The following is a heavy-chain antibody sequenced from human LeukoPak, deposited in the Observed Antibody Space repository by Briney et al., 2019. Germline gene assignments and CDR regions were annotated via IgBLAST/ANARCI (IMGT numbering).Heavy chain of an antibody. D-gene: IGHD6-19*01. J-gene: IGHJ4*02. CDR1: GYIFNCYA. CDR2: LDADNGDT. V-gene: IGHV1-3*01. CDR3: ARGSTSDWPLDH. Sequence: ASVKVSCKASGYIFNCYAIHWVRQAPGQRFEWMGWLDADNGDTRYPQNFQGRVTITRDTSASTVYMELNSLTSEDTAVYYCARGSTSDWPLDHWGQGTLVTISS.